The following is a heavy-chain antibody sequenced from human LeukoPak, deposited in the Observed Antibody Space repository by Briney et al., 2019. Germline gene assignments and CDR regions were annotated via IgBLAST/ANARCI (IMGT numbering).Heavy chain of an antibody. Sequence: GGSLRLSCAASGFTFSSYGMHWVRQAPGKGLEWVAVISYDGSNKYYADSVKGRFTISRDNSKNTLYLQMNSLRAEDTAVYYCAKDWGSQYYFDYWGQGTLVTVSS. V-gene: IGHV3-30*18. D-gene: IGHD3-16*01. CDR3: AKDWGSQYYFDY. CDR2: ISYDGSNK. J-gene: IGHJ4*02. CDR1: GFTFSSYG.